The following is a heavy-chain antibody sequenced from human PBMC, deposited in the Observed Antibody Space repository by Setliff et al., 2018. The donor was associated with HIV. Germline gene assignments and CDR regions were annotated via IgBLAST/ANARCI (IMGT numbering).Heavy chain of an antibody. CDR1: GYTFNNYA. CDR3: ARGPPSQVDY. Sequence: ASVKVSCKASGYTFNNYAMNWVRQAPGQGLELMGWINTNTGNPTYAQGFTGRFVFSLDTSVSTAYLQISSLKTEDSAVYYCARGPPSQVDYWGQGTLVTVSS. CDR2: INTNTGNP. J-gene: IGHJ4*02. V-gene: IGHV7-4-1*02.